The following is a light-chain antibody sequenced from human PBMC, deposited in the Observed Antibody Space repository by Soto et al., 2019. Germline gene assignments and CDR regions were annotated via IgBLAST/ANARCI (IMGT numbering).Light chain of an antibody. V-gene: IGLV2-14*01. CDR1: SSDVGTYNY. CDR3: TSYTRDTALV. CDR2: EVS. J-gene: IGLJ1*01. Sequence: QSVLTQPASVSGSPGQSITISCPGTSSDVGTYNYVSWYQHHPGKAPKLIIYEVSNRPSGVSNRFSGSKSGSTASLTISGIQAEDEADYHCTSYTRDTALVFGTGTKVTVL.